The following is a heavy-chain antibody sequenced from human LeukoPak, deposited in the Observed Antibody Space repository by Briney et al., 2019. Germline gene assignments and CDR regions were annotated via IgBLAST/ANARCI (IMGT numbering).Heavy chain of an antibody. CDR2: INPNSGGT. V-gene: IGHV1-2*02. J-gene: IGHJ4*02. D-gene: IGHD2-21*02. CDR1: GYTFTGYY. Sequence: ASVKVSCKASGYTFTGYYMHWVRQAPGQGLEWMGWINPNSGGTNYAQKFQGRVTMTRDTSISTAYMELSRLRSDDTAVYYCARVGLCGGDCYYFDYWGQGTLDTVSS. CDR3: ARVGLCGGDCYYFDY.